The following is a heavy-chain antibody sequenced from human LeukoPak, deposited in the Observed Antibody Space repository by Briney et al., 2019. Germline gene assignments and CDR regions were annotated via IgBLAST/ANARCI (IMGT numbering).Heavy chain of an antibody. Sequence: PGGSLRLSCAGSGFTFSSHWMGWVRQAPGKGLEWLANIKEDGHEKYYVDSVKGRFTISRDDAKSSLYVQMNSLRDEDTAVYYCARFGYSGWNLEYWGQGTLVTVSS. CDR2: IKEDGHEK. CDR1: GFTFSSHW. J-gene: IGHJ4*02. V-gene: IGHV3-7*01. CDR3: ARFGYSGWNLEY. D-gene: IGHD5-12*01.